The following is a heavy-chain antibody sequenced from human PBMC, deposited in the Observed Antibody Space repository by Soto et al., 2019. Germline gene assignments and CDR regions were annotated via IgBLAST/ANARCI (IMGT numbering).Heavy chain of an antibody. D-gene: IGHD3-22*01. CDR2: IYYTWST. J-gene: IGHJ4*02. V-gene: IGHV4-59*01. CDR3: ARDGGSYYDSSVYYFDY. Sequence: SETLSVRWTLSSCSISRYYWSWXRHPPGTGLEWIGYIYYTWSTHENPSLKTRGTISVDTSKNQFSLKLSSVTAADTAVYYCARDGGSYYDSSVYYFDYWGQGTLVTVSS. CDR1: SCSISRYY.